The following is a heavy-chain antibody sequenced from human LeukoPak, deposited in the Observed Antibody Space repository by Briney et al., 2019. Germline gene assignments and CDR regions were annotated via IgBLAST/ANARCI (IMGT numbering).Heavy chain of an antibody. J-gene: IGHJ6*02. CDR1: GYTFSSYG. D-gene: IGHD3-22*01. Sequence: GASVKVSCKASGYTFSSYGISWVRQAPGQGLEWMGWITAYNGNTNYAQNFQGRVTITKDTATSTAYMELRSLRSDDTAVYYCARNYDSSGYSDYYYGMDVWGQGTTVTVSS. CDR3: ARNYDSSGYSDYYYGMDV. CDR2: ITAYNGNT. V-gene: IGHV1-18*01.